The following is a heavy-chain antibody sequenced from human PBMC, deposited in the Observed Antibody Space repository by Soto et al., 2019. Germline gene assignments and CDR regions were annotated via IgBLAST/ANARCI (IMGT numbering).Heavy chain of an antibody. V-gene: IGHV1-18*01. Sequence: ASVKVSCKASGYTFTSYGISWVRQAPGQGLEWMGWTSAYNGNTNYAQKLQGRVTMTTDTSTSTAYMELRSLRSDDTAVYYCARRQNYYDSSGYPLDYWGQGTLVTVSS. CDR2: TSAYNGNT. CDR1: GYTFTSYG. J-gene: IGHJ4*02. D-gene: IGHD3-22*01. CDR3: ARRQNYYDSSGYPLDY.